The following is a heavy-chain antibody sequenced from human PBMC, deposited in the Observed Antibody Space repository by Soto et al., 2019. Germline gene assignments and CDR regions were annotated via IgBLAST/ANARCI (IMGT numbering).Heavy chain of an antibody. V-gene: IGHV3-53*01. CDR2: IYSDGGT. Sequence: GGPLSLSCAASGFIVSSNYMSWVRQAPGKGLEWVSVIYSDGGTYYADSVKGRFTVSRDNSKNTLYLQMNSLRAEDTAVYYCATNPYGDYWGQGTLGTVS. J-gene: IGHJ4*02. CDR1: GFIVSSNY. D-gene: IGHD4-17*01. CDR3: ATNPYGDY.